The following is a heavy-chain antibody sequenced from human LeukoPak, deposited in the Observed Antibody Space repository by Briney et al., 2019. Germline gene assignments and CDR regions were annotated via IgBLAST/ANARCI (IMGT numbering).Heavy chain of an antibody. CDR3: ARHRWELDAFDI. CDR1: GGSIRSYY. D-gene: IGHD1-26*01. J-gene: IGHJ3*02. Sequence: SETLSLTCTVSGGSIRSYYWSWIRQPPGKGLEWIGYICYSGSTNYNPSLKSRVTISVDTPKNQFSLKLSSVTAADTAVYYCARHRWELDAFDIWGQGTMVTVSS. V-gene: IGHV4-59*08. CDR2: ICYSGST.